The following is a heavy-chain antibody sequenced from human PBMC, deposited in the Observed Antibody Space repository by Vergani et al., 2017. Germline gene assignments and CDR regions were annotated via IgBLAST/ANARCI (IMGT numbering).Heavy chain of an antibody. CDR1: GFTFDDYA. CDR3: ARGAANDAFDI. D-gene: IGHD2-15*01. V-gene: IGHV3-9*01. Sequence: EVQLVESGGGLVQPGRSLRLSCAASGFTFDDYAMHWVRQAPGKGLEWVSGISWNSGSIGYADSVKGRFTISRDNAKNSLYLQMNSLRAEDTAVYYCARGAANDAFDIWGQGTMVTVSS. J-gene: IGHJ3*02. CDR2: ISWNSGSI.